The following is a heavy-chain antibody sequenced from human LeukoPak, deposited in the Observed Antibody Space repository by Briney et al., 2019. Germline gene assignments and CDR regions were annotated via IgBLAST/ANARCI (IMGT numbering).Heavy chain of an antibody. Sequence: ASVKVSCKTSGYTFTDYYIHWVRQAPGQGLEWMGWMNPNSGGTNYAQKFQGRVTMTRDTSISTAYMELSRLRSDDTAAYYCARDYVHYDYVWGSYRLNYWGQGTLVTVSS. CDR2: MNPNSGGT. D-gene: IGHD3-16*02. CDR1: GYTFTDYY. V-gene: IGHV1-2*02. CDR3: ARDYVHYDYVWGSYRLNY. J-gene: IGHJ4*02.